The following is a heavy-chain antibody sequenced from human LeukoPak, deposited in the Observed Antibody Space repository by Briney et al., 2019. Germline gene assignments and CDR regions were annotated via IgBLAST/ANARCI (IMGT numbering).Heavy chain of an antibody. Sequence: GGSLRLSCAASGFTFSDYYMGWIRQAPGMGLEWVSYVISSGSTIYYADSVKGRFTISRDNAKNSLYLQMNSLRAEDTAVYYCATAKSPHSSSWYPFFDYWGQGTLVTVSS. CDR1: GFTFSDYY. CDR3: ATAKSPHSSSWYPFFDY. V-gene: IGHV3-11*04. CDR2: VISSGSTI. D-gene: IGHD6-13*01. J-gene: IGHJ4*02.